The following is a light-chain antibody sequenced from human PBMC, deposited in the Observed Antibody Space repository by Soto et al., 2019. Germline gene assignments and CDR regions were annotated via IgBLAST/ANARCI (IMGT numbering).Light chain of an antibody. CDR2: EGT. CDR3: YSYVGDSLYV. Sequence: QSVLTQPASVSGSPGQSITISCTGTSNDVGSYDLVSWYQHHPGKVPKLMVYEGTKRPSGVSDRFSGSKSGNTASLTISGLQAEDEADYYCYSYVGDSLYVFGTGTKLTVL. CDR1: SNDVGSYDL. V-gene: IGLV2-23*01. J-gene: IGLJ1*01.